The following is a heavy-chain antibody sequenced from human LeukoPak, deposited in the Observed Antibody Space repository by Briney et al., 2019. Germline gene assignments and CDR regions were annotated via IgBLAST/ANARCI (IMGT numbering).Heavy chain of an antibody. V-gene: IGHV3-30*02. CDR3: AKDHHSSSWYLGAFNI. J-gene: IGHJ3*02. CDR1: GFTFSSYG. Sequence: GGSLRLSCAASGFTFSSYGMHWVRQAPGKGLEWVAFIRYDGSNKYYADSVKGRFTISRDNSKNTLYLQMNSLRAEDTAVYYCAKDHHSSSWYLGAFNIWGQGTMVTVSS. D-gene: IGHD6-13*01. CDR2: IRYDGSNK.